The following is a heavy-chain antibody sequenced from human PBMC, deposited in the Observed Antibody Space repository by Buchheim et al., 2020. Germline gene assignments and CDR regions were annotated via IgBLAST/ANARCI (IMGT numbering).Heavy chain of an antibody. V-gene: IGHV4-59*08. CDR1: GGSISSYY. Sequence: QVQLQESGPGLVKPSETLSLTCTVSGGSISSYYWSWIRQPPGKGLEWIGYIYYSGSTNYNPPLKSRVTISVHTSKNQFSLKLSSVTAADTAVYYCARMSHSSGWIFDYWGQGTL. CDR3: ARMSHSSGWIFDY. CDR2: IYYSGST. J-gene: IGHJ4*02. D-gene: IGHD6-19*01.